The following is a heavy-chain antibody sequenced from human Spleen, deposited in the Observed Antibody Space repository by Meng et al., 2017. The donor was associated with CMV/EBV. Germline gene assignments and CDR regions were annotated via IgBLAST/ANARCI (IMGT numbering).Heavy chain of an antibody. CDR1: GFTFSSYE. V-gene: IGHV3-48*03. CDR2: ISSSGSTI. J-gene: IGHJ6*02. Sequence: GESLKISCAASGFTFSSYEMNWVRQAPGKGLEWVSYISSSGSTIYYADSVKGRFTISRDNAKNSLYLQMNSLRAEDTAVYYCARESPGDTAMAIHPLLYGMDVWGQGTTVTVSS. CDR3: ARESPGDTAMAIHPLLYGMDV. D-gene: IGHD5-18*01.